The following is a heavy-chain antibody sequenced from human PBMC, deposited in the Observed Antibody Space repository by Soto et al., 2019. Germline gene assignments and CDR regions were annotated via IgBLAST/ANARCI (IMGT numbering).Heavy chain of an antibody. J-gene: IGHJ3*02. CDR1: GFTFSSYA. D-gene: IGHD1-26*01. V-gene: IGHV3-30-3*01. CDR2: ISYDGSNK. Sequence: GGSLRLSCAASGFTFSSYAMHWVRQAPGKGLEWVAVISYDGSNKYYADSVKGRFTISRDNAKNTLYLQMNSLRAEDTAVYYCARGYGIVGADAFDIWGQGTMVTVSS. CDR3: ARGYGIVGADAFDI.